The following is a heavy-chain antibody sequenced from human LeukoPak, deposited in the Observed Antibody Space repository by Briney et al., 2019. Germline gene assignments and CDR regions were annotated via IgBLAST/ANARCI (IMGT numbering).Heavy chain of an antibody. CDR1: GFTVSNNY. CDR3: ARGGRGSAAVVAPRSFDI. J-gene: IGHJ3*02. D-gene: IGHD3-22*01. CDR2: IYSGGSI. Sequence: GGSLRLSCAASGFTVSNNYMSWVRQAPGKGLEWVSVIYSGGSIYYADSVKGRFIISRDISKNTLYLQMNSLRAEDSALYYCARGGRGSAAVVAPRSFDIWGQGTMVTVSS. V-gene: IGHV3-53*01.